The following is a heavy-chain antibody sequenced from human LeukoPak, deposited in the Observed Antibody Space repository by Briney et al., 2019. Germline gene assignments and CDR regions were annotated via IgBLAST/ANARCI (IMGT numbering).Heavy chain of an antibody. V-gene: IGHV4-4*09. CDR2: IYTSGST. CDR1: GGSISSYY. CDR3: ARTRRWLDP. J-gene: IGHJ5*02. Sequence: SETLSLTCTVSGGSISSYYWSWIRQPPGKGLEWIGYIYTSGSTNYNPSLKSRVTISVDTSKNQFSLKLSSVTAADTAVYYCARTRRWLDPWGQGTLVTVSS.